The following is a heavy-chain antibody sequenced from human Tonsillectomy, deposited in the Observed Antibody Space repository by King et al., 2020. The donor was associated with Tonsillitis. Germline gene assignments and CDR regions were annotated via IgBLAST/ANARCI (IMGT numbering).Heavy chain of an antibody. CDR2: IYHSGST. CDR1: GYSVSSGYY. D-gene: IGHD5-12*01. Sequence: QLQESGPGLVKPSETLSLTCAVSGYSVSSGYYWGRIRQPPGKGLEWIGSIYHSGSTYYNPSLKSRITISVDTSKNQFSLKLSSVTAADTAVYYCAQSGLYSGYDLGKYYFDYWGQGTLVTVSS. J-gene: IGHJ4*02. CDR3: AQSGLYSGYDLGKYYFDY. V-gene: IGHV4-38-2*01.